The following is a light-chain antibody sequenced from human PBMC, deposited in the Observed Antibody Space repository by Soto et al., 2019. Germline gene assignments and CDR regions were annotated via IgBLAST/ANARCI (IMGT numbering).Light chain of an antibody. Sequence: DIVMTQSPDSLAVSLGERATINCKSSQSVLYSSNNTNYLAWYQQKPRQPPKLLIYWASTRESGVPDRFSGSGSGIDFTLTISSLQAEDVAVYYCQQYYSTPLTFDGGTKVEIK. CDR3: QQYYSTPLT. CDR2: WAS. CDR1: QSVLYSSNNTNY. J-gene: IGKJ4*01. V-gene: IGKV4-1*01.